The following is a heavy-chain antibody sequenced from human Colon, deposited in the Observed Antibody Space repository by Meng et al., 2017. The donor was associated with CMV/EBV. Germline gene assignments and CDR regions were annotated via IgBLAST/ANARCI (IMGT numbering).Heavy chain of an antibody. V-gene: IGHV1-18*01. CDR2: ISAHSGDT. CDR3: ARDREAAWNTVITDY. Sequence: QVQLLQSGTEVKKPGASVKVSCKASGYTFTSYGISWLRQAPGQGLEWMGWISAHSGDTRFGHKFKGRVIMTTDTASSTAHMELRNLRSDDTAVYYCARDREAAWNTVITDYWGQGTLVTVSS. J-gene: IGHJ4*02. D-gene: IGHD1/OR15-1a*01. CDR1: GYTFTSYG.